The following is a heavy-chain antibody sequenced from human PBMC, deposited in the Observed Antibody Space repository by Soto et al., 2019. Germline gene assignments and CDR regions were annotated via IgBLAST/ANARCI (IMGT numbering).Heavy chain of an antibody. V-gene: IGHV4-38-2*01. Sequence: SETLSLTCAVSGYYISSGYYWGWIRQPPGKGLEWIGSIYHSGSTYYNPSLKCRVTISVDTSKYQFSLKLSSVTAADTAVCYCARGHRNYYDSSGYQYWGQGTLVTVS. CDR3: ARGHRNYYDSSGYQY. D-gene: IGHD3-22*01. CDR2: IYHSGST. J-gene: IGHJ4*02. CDR1: GYYISSGYY.